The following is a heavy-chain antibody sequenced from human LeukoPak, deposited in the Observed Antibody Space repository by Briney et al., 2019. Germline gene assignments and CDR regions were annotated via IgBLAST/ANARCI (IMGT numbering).Heavy chain of an antibody. D-gene: IGHD6-19*01. CDR2: ISYDGSNK. CDR1: GFTFSSYA. V-gene: IGHV3-30-3*01. CDR3: AKGARYSSGWYYGY. J-gene: IGHJ4*02. Sequence: GGSLRLSCAASGFTFSSYAMHWVRQAPGKGLEWVAVISYDGSNKYYADSVKGRFTISRDNSKNTLYLQMNSLRAEDTAVYYCAKGARYSSGWYYGYWGQGTLVTVSS.